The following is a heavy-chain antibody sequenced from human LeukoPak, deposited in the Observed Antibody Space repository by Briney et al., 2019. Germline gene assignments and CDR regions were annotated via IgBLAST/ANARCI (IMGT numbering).Heavy chain of an antibody. CDR2: ISSSSSII. CDR3: ARGAYGGHLFDY. Sequence: PGGSLRLSCAASGFSFSTYSMNWVRQAPGKGLEWVSYISSSSSIIYYADSVKGRFTISRDNAKNSLYLQMNSLRDEDTAVYYCARGAYGGHLFDYWGQGTLVTVSP. D-gene: IGHD4-23*01. J-gene: IGHJ4*02. CDR1: GFSFSTYS. V-gene: IGHV3-48*02.